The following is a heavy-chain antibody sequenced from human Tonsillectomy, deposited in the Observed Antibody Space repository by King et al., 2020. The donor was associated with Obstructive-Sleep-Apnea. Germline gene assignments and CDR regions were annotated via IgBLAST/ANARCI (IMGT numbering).Heavy chain of an antibody. CDR1: GDSISSTHYY. CDR3: ARQIAHFESGWFRADS. V-gene: IGHV4-39*01. J-gene: IGHJ4*02. D-gene: IGHD6-19*01. CDR2: IFYRGTT. Sequence: QVQLQESGPGLVKPPETLSLTCTVSGDSISSTHYYWAWIRQPPGKGLEYIGSIFYRGTTYSDAPFKSRVSISVYTSKNQFSLSLSSVTAADTAVYYCARQIAHFESGWFRADSWGQGALVTVSS.